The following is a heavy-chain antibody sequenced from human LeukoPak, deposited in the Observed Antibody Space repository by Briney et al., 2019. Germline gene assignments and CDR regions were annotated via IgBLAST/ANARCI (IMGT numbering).Heavy chain of an antibody. CDR3: ARAEGFGEGADAFDI. CDR2: IYYSGST. J-gene: IGHJ3*02. V-gene: IGHV4-59*01. CDR1: GGSISSYY. D-gene: IGHD3-10*01. Sequence: SETLSLTCTVSGGSISSYYWSWIRQPPGKGLERIGYIYYSGSTNYNPSLKSRVTISVDTSKNQFSLKLSSVTAADTAVYYCARAEGFGEGADAFDIWGQGTMVTVSS.